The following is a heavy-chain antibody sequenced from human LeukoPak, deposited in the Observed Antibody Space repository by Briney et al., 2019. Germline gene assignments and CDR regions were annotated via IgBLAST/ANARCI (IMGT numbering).Heavy chain of an antibody. CDR1: GFTVSSNY. D-gene: IGHD1-26*01. Sequence: GGSLRLSCAASGFTVSSNYMSWVRQAPGKGLEWVSVIYSGGSTYYADSVKGRFTISRDNSKNTLYLQMNSLRAEDTAVYYCARSSTDGVGATTYHYWGQGTLVTVSS. V-gene: IGHV3-66*01. J-gene: IGHJ4*02. CDR3: ARSSTDGVGATTYHY. CDR2: IYSGGST.